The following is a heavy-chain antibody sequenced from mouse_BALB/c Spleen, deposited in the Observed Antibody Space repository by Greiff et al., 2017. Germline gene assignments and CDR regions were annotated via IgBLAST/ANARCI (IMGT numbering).Heavy chain of an antibody. CDR3: ARDQNYGNYDAMDY. CDR2: ISDGGSYT. CDR1: GFTFSDYY. Sequence: EVQGVESGGGLVKPGGSLKLSCAASGFTFSDYYMYWVRQTPEKRLEWVATISDGGSYTYYPDSVKGRFTISRDNAKNNLYLQMSSLKSEDTAMYYCARDQNYGNYDAMDYWGQGTSVTVSS. D-gene: IGHD2-1*01. J-gene: IGHJ4*01. V-gene: IGHV5-4*02.